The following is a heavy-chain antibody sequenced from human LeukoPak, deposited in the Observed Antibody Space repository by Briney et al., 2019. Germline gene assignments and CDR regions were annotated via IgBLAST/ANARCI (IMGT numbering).Heavy chain of an antibody. CDR3: AGTYYDFWSGYLYYMDV. J-gene: IGHJ4*02. V-gene: IGHV1-69*05. CDR2: IIPIFGTA. D-gene: IGHD3-3*01. Sequence: ASVKVSCKASGGTFSSYAISWVRQAPGQGLEWMGGIIPIFGTANYAQKFQGRVTITTDESTSTAYMELSSLRSEDTAVYYCAGTYYDFWSGYLYYMDVWGQGTLVTVSS. CDR1: GGTFSSYA.